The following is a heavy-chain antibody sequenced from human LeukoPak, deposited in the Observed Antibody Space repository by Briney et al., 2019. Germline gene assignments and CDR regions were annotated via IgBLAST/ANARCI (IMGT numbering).Heavy chain of an antibody. Sequence: GGPLRLSCAASGFTFSVSVMHWVRQAPGKGLEYVSVISSNGGSTSYANSVKGRFTISRDNSKDTLYLQMGSLRAEDMAVYYCARDLSGGGLDYWGQGTLVTVSS. D-gene: IGHD3-10*01. V-gene: IGHV3-64*01. CDR3: ARDLSGGGLDY. CDR2: ISSNGGST. J-gene: IGHJ4*02. CDR1: GFTFSVSV.